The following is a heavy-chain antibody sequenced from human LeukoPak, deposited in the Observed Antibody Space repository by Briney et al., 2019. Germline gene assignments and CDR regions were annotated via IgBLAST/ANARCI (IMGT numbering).Heavy chain of an antibody. CDR2: ISDSGNTI. CDR1: AFTLSSRE. D-gene: IGHD3-10*01. V-gene: IGHV3-48*03. Sequence: GGSLRLSCEGSAFTLSSREMNWVRQAPGKGLEWVAYISDSGNTIFYAASVKGRFTISRDNAKNSLFLQMNSLSAEDSAIYYCAEDRGFGEGINWFDPWAREPWSPSPQ. J-gene: IGHJ5*02. CDR3: AEDRGFGEGINWFDP.